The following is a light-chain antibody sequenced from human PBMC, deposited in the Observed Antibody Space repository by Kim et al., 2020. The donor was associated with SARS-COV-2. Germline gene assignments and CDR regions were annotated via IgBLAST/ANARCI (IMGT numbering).Light chain of an antibody. CDR3: SSYADSSSLL. J-gene: IGLJ3*02. Sequence: GQSVTLSCTGTSSDVGGYNYFSWYQLHPGKAPKLMIYAVTERPSGVPDRFSGSKSGNTAFLTISGLQAEDEADYYCSSYADSSSLLFGGGTKVTVL. V-gene: IGLV2-11*01. CDR1: SSDVGGYNY. CDR2: AVT.